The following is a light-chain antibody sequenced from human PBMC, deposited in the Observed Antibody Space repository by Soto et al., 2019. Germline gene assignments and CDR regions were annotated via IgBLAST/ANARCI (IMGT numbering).Light chain of an antibody. CDR3: QHSYSTPST. V-gene: IGKV1-39*01. Sequence: DIQMTQSPSSLSASVGDRVTITCRASQSISSYLNWYQQKPGKAPKRLIYAASTLQSGVPSRFSGRGSGTDFTLTISSLQPEDFSTYYCQHSYSTPSTFGQGTKVDIK. CDR1: QSISSY. J-gene: IGKJ1*01. CDR2: AAS.